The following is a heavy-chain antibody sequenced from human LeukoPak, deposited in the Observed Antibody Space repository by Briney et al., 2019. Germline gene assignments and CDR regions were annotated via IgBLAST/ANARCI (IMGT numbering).Heavy chain of an antibody. V-gene: IGHV3-7*01. CDR1: GFTFSESW. CDR2: INHEGGGI. CDR3: ATYINWVAGDV. D-gene: IGHD1-1*01. Sequence: GGSLRLSCAASGFTFSESWMTWVRQFPGLGLEWVAHINHEGGGIQYVDSVKGRFTISRDNAKGSVYLQMNSLRAEDTAIYHCATYINWVAGDVWGQGTTVIVSS. J-gene: IGHJ6*02.